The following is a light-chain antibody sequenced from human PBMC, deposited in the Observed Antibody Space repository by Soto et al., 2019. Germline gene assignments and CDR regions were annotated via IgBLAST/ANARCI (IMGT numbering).Light chain of an antibody. V-gene: IGLV2-11*01. CDR3: CTYAGSYTL. Sequence: QSALTQPRSVSGSPGQSVTISCTGTSSDVRGYNFVSWYQQYPGKVPKLIIYDVTQRPSGVPDRFSASKSDNTASLNISGVQAEDEADYYCCTYAGSYTLFGRGTKLTVL. CDR1: SSDVRGYNF. CDR2: DVT. J-gene: IGLJ2*01.